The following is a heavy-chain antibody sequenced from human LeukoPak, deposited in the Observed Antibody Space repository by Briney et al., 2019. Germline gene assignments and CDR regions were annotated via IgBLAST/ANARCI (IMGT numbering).Heavy chain of an antibody. V-gene: IGHV4-34*01. D-gene: IGHD6-6*01. CDR2: INHSGST. CDR1: GGSFSGYY. CDR3: ARGPIGRQLVRYYYYYMDV. Sequence: KPSETLSLTCAVYGGSFSGYYWSWIRQPPGKGLEWIGEINHSGSTNYNPSLKSRVTISVDTSKNQFSLKLSSVTAADTAVYYCARGPIGRQLVRYYYYYMDVWGKGTTVTVSS. J-gene: IGHJ6*03.